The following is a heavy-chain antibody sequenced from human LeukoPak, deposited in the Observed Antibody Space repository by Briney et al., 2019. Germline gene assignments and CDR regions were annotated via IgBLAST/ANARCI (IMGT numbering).Heavy chain of an antibody. V-gene: IGHV3-48*01. J-gene: IGHJ4*02. Sequence: GGSLRLSCAASGFTFSSYSMNWVRQAPGKGLEWVSYISSSSSTIYYADSVKGRFTISRDNAKNSLYLQMNSLRAEDTAVYYCAKDGGLWVSAHWGDSWGRGTLVTVSS. CDR3: AKDGGLWVSAHWGDS. D-gene: IGHD7-27*01. CDR2: ISSSSSTI. CDR1: GFTFSSYS.